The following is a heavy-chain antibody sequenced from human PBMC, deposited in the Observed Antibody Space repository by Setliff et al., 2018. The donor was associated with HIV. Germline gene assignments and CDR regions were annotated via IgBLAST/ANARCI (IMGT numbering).Heavy chain of an antibody. Sequence: SETLSLTCAVSGVSISSRNWWSWVRQPPGKGLEWSGEINYSGNTNYNPSLKTRVTISVDKSKNQFSLKLISLTAADTAKYFCARGVQAQVVLMSYVKGRFDPWGQGTQVTVSS. CDR3: ARGVQAQVVLMSYVKGRFDP. V-gene: IGHV4-4*02. CDR1: GVSISSRNW. J-gene: IGHJ5*02. CDR2: INYSGNT. D-gene: IGHD2-8*01.